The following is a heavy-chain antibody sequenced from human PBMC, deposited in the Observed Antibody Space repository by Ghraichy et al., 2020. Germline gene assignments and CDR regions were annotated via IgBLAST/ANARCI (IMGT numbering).Heavy chain of an antibody. J-gene: IGHJ6*02. Sequence: GGSLRLSCAASGFTFSSYAMHWVRQAPGKGLEWVAVISYDGSNKYYADSVKGRFTISRDNSKNTLYLQMNSLRAEDTAVYYCARAKQDNWGSYYYYYGMDVWGQGTTVTVSS. D-gene: IGHD7-27*01. CDR2: ISYDGSNK. CDR3: ARAKQDNWGSYYYYYGMDV. CDR1: GFTFSSYA. V-gene: IGHV3-30-3*01.